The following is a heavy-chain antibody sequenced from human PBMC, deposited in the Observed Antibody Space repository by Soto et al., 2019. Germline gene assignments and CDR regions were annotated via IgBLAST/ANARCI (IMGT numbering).Heavy chain of an antibody. CDR2: IYHSGYT. CDR1: GASLTNDY. V-gene: IGHV4-59*01. Sequence: SETLSLTCSVSGASLTNDYWNWIRQSPGKGLEWIGDIYHSGYTKYNPSFESRVTISIDTSKNQFSLNLTSVTAADTAVYYCARERSIFGVVTFDFWGQGTLVTVSS. CDR3: ARERSIFGVVTFDF. J-gene: IGHJ4*02. D-gene: IGHD3-3*01.